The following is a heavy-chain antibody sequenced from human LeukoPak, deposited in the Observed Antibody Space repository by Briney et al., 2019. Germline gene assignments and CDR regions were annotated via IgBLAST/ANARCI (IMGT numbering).Heavy chain of an antibody. Sequence: SQTLSLTCTVSGGSISSGGYYWSWIRQHPGKGLEWIGYIYYSGSTYYNPSLKSRVTISVDTSKNQFSLKLSSVTAADTAVYYCARRGQGIAARQYDYWGQGTLVTVSS. J-gene: IGHJ4*02. V-gene: IGHV4-31*03. CDR1: GGSISSGGYY. CDR2: IYYSGST. D-gene: IGHD6-6*01. CDR3: ARRGQGIAARQYDY.